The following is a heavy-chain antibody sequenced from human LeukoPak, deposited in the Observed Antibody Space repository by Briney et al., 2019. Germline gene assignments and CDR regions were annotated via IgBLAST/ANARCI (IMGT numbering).Heavy chain of an antibody. CDR1: GLTFSHAW. CDR3: TTDLPRTFDY. J-gene: IGHJ4*02. CDR2: IKSKTDGGTT. D-gene: IGHD3/OR15-3a*01. V-gene: IGHV3-15*01. Sequence: PGGSLRLSCAASGLTFSHAWVSWVRQAPGKGLEWVGRIKSKTDGGTTDYAAPVKGRFTTSRDDSKNTLYLQMNSLKTEDTAVYYCTTDLPRTFDYWGQGTLVTVSS.